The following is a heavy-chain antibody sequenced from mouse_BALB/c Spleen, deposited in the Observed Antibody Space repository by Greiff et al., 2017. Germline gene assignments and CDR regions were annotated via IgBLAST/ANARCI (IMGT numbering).Heavy chain of an antibody. D-gene: IGHD2-3*01. J-gene: IGHJ2*01. V-gene: IGHV7-3*02. CDR1: GFTFTDYY. CDR2: IRNKANGYTT. CDR3: ARDEDGYWDY. Sequence: VQLKESGGGLVQPGGSLRLSCATSGFTFTDYYMSWVRQPPGKALEWLGFIRNKANGYTTEYSASVKGRFTISRDNSQSILYLQMNTLRAEDSATYYCARDEDGYWDYWGQGTTLTVSS.